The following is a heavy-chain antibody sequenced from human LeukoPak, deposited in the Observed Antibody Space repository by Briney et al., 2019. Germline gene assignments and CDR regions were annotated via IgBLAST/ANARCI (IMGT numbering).Heavy chain of an antibody. CDR1: GGSISSYY. V-gene: IGHV4-59*08. CDR3: ASLPGRGVYYYYYYMDV. D-gene: IGHD6-13*01. CDR2: IYYSGST. Sequence: PSETLSLTCTVSGGSISSYYWSWIRQPPGKGLEWIEYIYYSGSTNYNPSLKSRVTISVDTSKNQFSLKLSSVTAADTAVYYCASLPGRGVYYYYYYMDVWGKGTTVTVSS. J-gene: IGHJ6*03.